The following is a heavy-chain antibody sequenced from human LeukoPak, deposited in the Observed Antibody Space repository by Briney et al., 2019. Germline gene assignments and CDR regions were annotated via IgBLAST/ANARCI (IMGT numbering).Heavy chain of an antibody. D-gene: IGHD7-27*01. CDR3: GRFTRSGDSVY. V-gene: IGHV3-7*04. CDR2: IKEDGSDT. Sequence: GGSLRLSCAASGFTFSNFWMSWVRQAPGKGLEWVANIKEDGSDTYYVDSVRGRFTISRDNAENSLYLQMNSLKAEDTAVYYCGRFTRSGDSVYWGQGTLVTVSS. J-gene: IGHJ4*02. CDR1: GFTFSNFW.